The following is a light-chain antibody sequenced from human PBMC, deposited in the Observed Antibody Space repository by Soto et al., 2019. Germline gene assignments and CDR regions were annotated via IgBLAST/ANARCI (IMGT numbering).Light chain of an antibody. Sequence: QSALTQPASVSGSPGQSITIPCSGTSSDVGGFNYVSWYQQHPGKAPKLMIYDVSNRPSGVSNRFSGSKSGNTASLTISGLQAEDEATYYCSSYTSTSTLVFGGGTQLTVL. V-gene: IGLV2-14*01. CDR1: SSDVGGFNY. CDR2: DVS. J-gene: IGLJ2*01. CDR3: SSYTSTSTLV.